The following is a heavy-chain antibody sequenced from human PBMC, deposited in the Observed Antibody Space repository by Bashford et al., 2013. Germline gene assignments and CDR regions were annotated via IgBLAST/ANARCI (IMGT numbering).Heavy chain of an antibody. Sequence: SGPTLVKPAQALTVTCTFSGFSLRTDGVGVGWIRQPPGKALEWLALIYWDDDKRYSPSLKSRLTITKDTSKNQVVLTMTNMDPVDTATYYCALSPNDSGGFDPWGQGTLVTVSS. J-gene: IGHJ5*02. D-gene: IGHD3-3*01. CDR3: ALSPNDSGGFDP. CDR1: GFSLRTDGVG. CDR2: IYWDDDK. V-gene: IGHV2-5*02.